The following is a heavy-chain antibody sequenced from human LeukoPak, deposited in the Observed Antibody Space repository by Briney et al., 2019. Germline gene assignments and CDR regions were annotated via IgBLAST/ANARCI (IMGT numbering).Heavy chain of an antibody. V-gene: IGHV3-23*01. J-gene: IGHJ3*02. CDR3: AKDPRIVVVLSAIFTLDAFDI. CDR1: GFTFSSYA. D-gene: IGHD2-2*02. CDR2: ISGDGGST. Sequence: GGSLRLSCAASGFTFSSYAMSWVRQAPGKGLEWVSVISGDGGSTSYADSVKGRFTISRDNSKNTLYLQMNSLRAEDTAVYYCAKDPRIVVVLSAIFTLDAFDIWGQGTMVTVSS.